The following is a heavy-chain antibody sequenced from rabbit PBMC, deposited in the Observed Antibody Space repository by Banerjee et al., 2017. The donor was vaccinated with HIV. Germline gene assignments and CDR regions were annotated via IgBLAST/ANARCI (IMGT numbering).Heavy chain of an antibody. Sequence: QSLEESGGDLVKPGASLTLTCTASGIDFSSYYYMIWVRQAPGKGLEWIGYINTGSTATYYASWAKGRFTISKTSSTTVTLQMASLTAADTATYFCARDLAGVIGWNFNFWGQGTLVTVS. V-gene: IGHV1S40*01. D-gene: IGHD4-1*01. J-gene: IGHJ3*01. CDR3: ARDLAGVIGWNFNF. CDR1: GIDFSSYYY. CDR2: INTGSTAT.